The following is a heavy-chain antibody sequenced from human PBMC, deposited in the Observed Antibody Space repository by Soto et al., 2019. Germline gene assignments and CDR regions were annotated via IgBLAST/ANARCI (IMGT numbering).Heavy chain of an antibody. J-gene: IGHJ6*02. CDR2: IKQDGSEK. V-gene: IGHV3-7*01. D-gene: IGHD6-13*01. CDR3: ERDLGSKALVHYYYYGMDV. CDR1: GFTFSSYW. Sequence: GGSLRLSCAASGFTFSSYWMSWVRQAPGKGLEWVANIKQDGSEKYYVDSVKGRFTISRDNAKNSLYLQMNSLRAEDTAVYYCERDLGSKALVHYYYYGMDVWGQGTTVTVSS.